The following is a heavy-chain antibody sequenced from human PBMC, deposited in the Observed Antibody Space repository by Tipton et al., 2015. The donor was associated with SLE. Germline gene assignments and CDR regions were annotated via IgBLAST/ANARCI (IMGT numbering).Heavy chain of an antibody. CDR2: INPSGGST. V-gene: IGHV1-46*01. J-gene: IGHJ5*02. Sequence: QVQLVQSGPEVKKPGASVKVSCMASGYTFTSYYMHWVRQAPGQGLEWMGIINPSGGSTSYAQKFQGRVTMTRDTSKNQFSLKLSSVTAADTAVYYCARAYCGGDCYSPGFDPWGQGTLVTVSS. CDR1: GYTFTSYY. D-gene: IGHD2-21*02. CDR3: ARAYCGGDCYSPGFDP.